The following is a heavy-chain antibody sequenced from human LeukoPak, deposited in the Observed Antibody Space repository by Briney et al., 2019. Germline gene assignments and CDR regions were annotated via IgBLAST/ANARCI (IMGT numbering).Heavy chain of an antibody. CDR2: IYYSGST. CDR1: GGSISSSSYY. Sequence: PSETLSLTCTVSGGSISSSSYYWGWIRQPPGKGLEWIGSIYYSGSTYYNPSLKSRVTISVDTSKNQFSLKLSSVTAADTAVYYCARGGQLWFNYYYYMDVWGKGTTVTVSS. V-gene: IGHV4-39*01. J-gene: IGHJ6*03. CDR3: ARGGQLWFNYYYYMDV. D-gene: IGHD3-16*02.